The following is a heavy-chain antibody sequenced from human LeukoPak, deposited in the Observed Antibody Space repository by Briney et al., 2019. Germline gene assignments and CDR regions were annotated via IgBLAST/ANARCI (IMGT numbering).Heavy chain of an antibody. V-gene: IGHV3-66*02. CDR2: IHSGGTA. Sequence: GGSLRLSCAASGFTVSGHYMSWVRQAPGKGLEWISVIHSGGTAYYADSVKGRFTISRDNSKNTLFLQLNSLRPEDTALYYCARGGLGGEALEVWGQGTMVTVSS. D-gene: IGHD3-10*01. J-gene: IGHJ3*01. CDR1: GFTVSGHY. CDR3: ARGGLGGEALEV.